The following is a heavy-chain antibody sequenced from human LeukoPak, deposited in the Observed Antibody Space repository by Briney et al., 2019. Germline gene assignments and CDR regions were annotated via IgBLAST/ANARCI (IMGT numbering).Heavy chain of an antibody. D-gene: IGHD1-26*01. Sequence: GGSLRLSCAASGFTFSSYAMSWVRQAPGKGLEWVSAISGSGGSTYYADSVKGRFTISRDNAKNSLYLQMNSLRAEDTALYYCAKDIEVGAIGYWGQGTLVTVSS. J-gene: IGHJ4*02. CDR1: GFTFSSYA. CDR2: ISGSGGST. V-gene: IGHV3-23*01. CDR3: AKDIEVGAIGY.